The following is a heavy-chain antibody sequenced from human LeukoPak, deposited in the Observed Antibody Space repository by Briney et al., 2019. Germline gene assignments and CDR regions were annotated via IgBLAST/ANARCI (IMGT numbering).Heavy chain of an antibody. J-gene: IGHJ1*01. V-gene: IGHV4-59*01. D-gene: IGHD4-17*01. CDR3: ARGTVTTGPYFQH. CDR1: GGSISSYY. Sequence: SEALSLTCTVSGGSISSYYWSWIRQPPGKGLEWIGYIYYSGSTNYNRSLKSRVTISVDTSKNQFSLKLSSVTAADTAVYYCARGTVTTGPYFQHWGQGTLVTVSS. CDR2: IYYSGST.